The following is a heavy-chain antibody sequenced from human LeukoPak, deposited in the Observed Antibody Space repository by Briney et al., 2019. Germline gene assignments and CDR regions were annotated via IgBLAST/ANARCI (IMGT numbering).Heavy chain of an antibody. V-gene: IGHV3-23*01. J-gene: IGHJ3*02. Sequence: PGGSLRLSCAASGFTFSTYAMSWVRQAPGKGLEWVSAISGSTGRTYYADSVKGRFTISRDNSKNTLYLQMNSLRADDTAVYYCARDSSRGTSDAFDIWGQGTMVTVSS. D-gene: IGHD6-13*01. CDR3: ARDSSRGTSDAFDI. CDR1: GFTFSTYA. CDR2: ISGSTGRT.